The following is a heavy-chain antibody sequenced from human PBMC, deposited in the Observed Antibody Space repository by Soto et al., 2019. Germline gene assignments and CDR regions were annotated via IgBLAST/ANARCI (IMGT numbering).Heavy chain of an antibody. J-gene: IGHJ4*01. Sequence: QVQLQESGPGLVKPSQTLSLTCTVSGGSIDNYEYYWTWVRQPPGKGLEWVGYIYYSGRTNYNPSLNSRLTISLDTSKNQFSLRLTSVSAADTAMYYCARDRSNSPDYFDFWGHGTLVTVSS. CDR2: IYYSGRT. V-gene: IGHV4-30-4*01. CDR1: GGSIDNYEYY. CDR3: ARDRSNSPDYFDF. D-gene: IGHD6-6*01.